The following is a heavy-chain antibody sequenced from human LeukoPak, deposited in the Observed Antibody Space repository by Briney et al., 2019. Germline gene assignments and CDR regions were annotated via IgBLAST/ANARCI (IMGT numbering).Heavy chain of an antibody. CDR2: IYYSGST. CDR3: ARTPVDTAMFDY. J-gene: IGHJ4*02. D-gene: IGHD5-18*01. CDR1: GASTTSYY. Sequence: PSETLSLTRSVSGASTTSYYWNWIRQAPGKGLEWIGCIYYSGSTNYNPSLKSRVTISVDTSKNQFSLKLSSVTAADTAVYYCARTPVDTAMFDYWGQGTLVTVSS. V-gene: IGHV4-59*01.